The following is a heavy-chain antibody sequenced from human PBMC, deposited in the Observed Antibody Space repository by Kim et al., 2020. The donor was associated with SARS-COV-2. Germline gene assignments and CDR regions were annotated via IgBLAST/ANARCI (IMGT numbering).Heavy chain of an antibody. Sequence: SETLSLTCTVSGGSISSSSYYWGWIRQPPGKGLEWIGSIYYSGSTYYNPSLKSRVTISVDTSKNQFSLKLSSVTAADTAVYYCATYCSGGSCYSGYYYYGMDICGERTTVTVSS. J-gene: IGHJ6*04. CDR3: ATYCSGGSCYSGYYYYGMDI. V-gene: IGHV4-39*01. CDR1: GGSISSSSYY. CDR2: IYYSGST. D-gene: IGHD2-15*01.